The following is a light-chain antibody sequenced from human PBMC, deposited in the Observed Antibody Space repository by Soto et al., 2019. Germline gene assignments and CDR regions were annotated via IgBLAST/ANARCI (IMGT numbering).Light chain of an antibody. CDR3: QQGSNWPPGLT. J-gene: IGKJ4*01. Sequence: EIVLTQSPATLSLSPGERATLSCRASQSVSSFLAWYQQKPGQAPRLLIYDASIRATGIPARFSGSGSETDFTLTISSLEPEDFAVYYCQQGSNWPPGLTFGGGTKVEIK. CDR1: QSVSSF. CDR2: DAS. V-gene: IGKV3-11*01.